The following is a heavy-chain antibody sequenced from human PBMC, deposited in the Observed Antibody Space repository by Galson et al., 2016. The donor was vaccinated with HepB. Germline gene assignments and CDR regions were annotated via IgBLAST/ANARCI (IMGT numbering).Heavy chain of an antibody. D-gene: IGHD6-13*01. CDR2: ISHDGRNQ. J-gene: IGHJ4*02. CDR1: GFTFSDFP. V-gene: IGHV3-30*04. Sequence: SLRLSCAASGFTFSDFPMHWVRQAPGKGLEWVAVISHDGRNQYYTDSVKGRFTISRDNSENTLYLEVNSLRADDTAVYYCGRDEGGRRIAAAGPFYWGQGTLVIVSS. CDR3: GRDEGGRRIAAAGPFY.